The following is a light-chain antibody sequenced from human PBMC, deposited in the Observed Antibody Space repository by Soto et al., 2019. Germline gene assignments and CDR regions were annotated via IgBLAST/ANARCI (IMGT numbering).Light chain of an antibody. CDR3: EQYNTYSSIT. Sequence: DIQMTQSPSSLSASVGDRVTRTCRSDQSINTYLNWYQQRAGRAPGLLIYDASSLESGVPSRFSGSGYGTEFSLTISRLQPDDFATYYCEQYNTYSSITLGGGTRWIS. CDR1: QSINTY. V-gene: IGKV1-5*01. CDR2: DAS. J-gene: IGKJ4*01.